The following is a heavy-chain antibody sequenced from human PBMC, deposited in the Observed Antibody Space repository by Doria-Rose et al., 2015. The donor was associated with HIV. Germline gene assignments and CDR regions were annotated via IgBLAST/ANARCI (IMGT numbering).Heavy chain of an antibody. J-gene: IGHJ4*02. Sequence: QESGPVLVRPTETLTLTCTVSGVSLSSPGMGVSWIRQPPGKALEWLANIFSDDERSYKTSLKSRLTISRGTSKSQVVHTMTDMDPVDTATYYCARIKSSRWYHKYYFDFWGQGTLVIVSA. D-gene: IGHD6-13*01. CDR1: GVSLSSPGMG. CDR3: ARIKSSRWYHKYYFDF. CDR2: IFSDDER. V-gene: IGHV2-26*01.